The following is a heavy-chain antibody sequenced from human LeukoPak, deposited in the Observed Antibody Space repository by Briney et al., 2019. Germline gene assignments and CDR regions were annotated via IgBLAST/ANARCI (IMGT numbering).Heavy chain of an antibody. CDR1: GFTFSSCS. CDR2: ISSSSSYI. V-gene: IGHV3-21*01. D-gene: IGHD2-2*02. J-gene: IGHJ4*02. Sequence: GGSLRLSCAASGFTFSSCSMNWVRQAPGKGLEWVSSISSSSSYIYYADSVKGRFTISRDNAKNSLYLQMNSLRAEDTAVYYCARYCSSTSCYNGGFDYWGQGTLVTVSS. CDR3: ARYCSSTSCYNGGFDY.